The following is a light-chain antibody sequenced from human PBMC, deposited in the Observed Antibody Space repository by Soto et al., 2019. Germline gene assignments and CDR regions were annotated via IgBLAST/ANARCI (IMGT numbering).Light chain of an antibody. Sequence: EIVMTQSPATLSVSPGERATLSCRASQSVSSNLAWYQQKPGQAPRLLIYGASTRATGIPARFSGSGSGTEFTLTISSLQSEDFAVYYCQQYNNWPPERTFGQGTKVEIQ. J-gene: IGKJ1*01. CDR3: QQYNNWPPERT. CDR2: GAS. V-gene: IGKV3-15*01. CDR1: QSVSSN.